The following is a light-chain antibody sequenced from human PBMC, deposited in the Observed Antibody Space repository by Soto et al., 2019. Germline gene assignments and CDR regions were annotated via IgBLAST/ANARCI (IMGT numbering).Light chain of an antibody. CDR1: QSVSSSY. J-gene: IGKJ1*01. CDR2: GAS. V-gene: IGKV3D-20*02. Sequence: EIVLTQSPGTLSLSPGERATLSCRASQSVSSSYLAWYQQKPGQAPRLLIYGASSRATGVPARFSGSGSGTDFTLTISSLEPEDLAVYYCQQRSNWPRTFGQGTKVDI. CDR3: QQRSNWPRT.